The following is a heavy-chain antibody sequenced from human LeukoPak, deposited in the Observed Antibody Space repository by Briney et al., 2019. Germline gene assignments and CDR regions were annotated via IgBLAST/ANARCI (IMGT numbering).Heavy chain of an antibody. V-gene: IGHV3-30*04. CDR3: ANIPYYYDSSGYYPFVDY. Sequence: GGSLRLSCAASGFTFSSYAMHWVRQAPGKGLEWVAVISYDGSNKYYADSVKGRFTISRDNSRNTLYLQMNSLRAEDTAVYYCANIPYYYDSSGYYPFVDYWGQGTLVTVSS. CDR2: ISYDGSNK. J-gene: IGHJ4*02. D-gene: IGHD3-22*01. CDR1: GFTFSSYA.